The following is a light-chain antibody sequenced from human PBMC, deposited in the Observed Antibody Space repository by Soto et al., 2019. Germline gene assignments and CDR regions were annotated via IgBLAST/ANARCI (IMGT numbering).Light chain of an antibody. V-gene: IGKV3-20*01. CDR2: GAS. Sequence: IGLTQSPGTLSLSPGERASVSCRASQSVSSSYLAWYQQKPGQAPRLLIYGASSRATGIPDRFSGSGSGTDFTLTISSLQAEDFATYYCQQSYSRPITFCQGTRLAIK. J-gene: IGKJ5*01. CDR1: QSVSSSY. CDR3: QQSYSRPIT.